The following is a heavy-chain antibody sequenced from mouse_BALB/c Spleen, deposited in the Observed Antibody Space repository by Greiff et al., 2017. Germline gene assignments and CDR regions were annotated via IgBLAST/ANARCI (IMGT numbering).Heavy chain of an antibody. CDR1: GYTFTDYA. CDR3: ARTARALYCSMDD. J-gene: IGHJ4*01. CDR2: ISTYYGDA. V-gene: IGHV1S137*01. Sequence: QVQLQESGAELVRPGVSVKISCKGSGYTFTDYAMHWVKQSHAKSLEWIGVISTYYGDASYNQKFKGKATMTVDKSSSTAYMELARLTSEDSAIYYCARTARALYCSMDDWGQGTSVTVSS. D-gene: IGHD3-1*01.